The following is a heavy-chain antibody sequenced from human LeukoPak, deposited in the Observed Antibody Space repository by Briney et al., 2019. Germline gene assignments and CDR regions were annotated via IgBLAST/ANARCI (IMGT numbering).Heavy chain of an antibody. J-gene: IGHJ4*02. CDR3: ARTGIAVAGTVDYFDY. D-gene: IGHD6-19*01. CDR1: GGSISSGSYY. Sequence: PSQTLSLTCTVSGGSISSGSYYWSWIRQPAGKGLEWIGRIYTSGSTNYNPSLKSRVTISVDTSKNQFPLKLSSVTAADTAVYYCARTGIAVAGTVDYFDYWGQGTLVTVSS. CDR2: IYTSGST. V-gene: IGHV4-61*02.